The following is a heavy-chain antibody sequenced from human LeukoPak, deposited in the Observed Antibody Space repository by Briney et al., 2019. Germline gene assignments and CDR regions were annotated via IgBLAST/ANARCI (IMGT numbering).Heavy chain of an antibody. CDR2: VNPYSGDT. J-gene: IGHJ6*03. Sequence: ASVKVSCKASGYTFTGYYMHWVRQAPGQGLEWMGGVNPYSGDTNYAQKFQGRVTLTRDTSISTAYMELKSLRSDDTAVYYCATPGGAVTGYYYSYFLDVWGKGTTVTISS. D-gene: IGHD6-19*01. CDR1: GYTFTGYY. CDR3: ATPGGAVTGYYYSYFLDV. V-gene: IGHV1-2*02.